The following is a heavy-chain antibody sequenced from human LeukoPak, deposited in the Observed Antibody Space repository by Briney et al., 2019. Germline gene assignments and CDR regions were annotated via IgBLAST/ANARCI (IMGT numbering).Heavy chain of an antibody. Sequence: SETLSLTCMVSGGSISSSDHYWGWIRQSPGKGLEWLGCIYHTGSIYYNPSLESRVTMSVDTSKNQFSLKLNSVTAADTAVYFCARPQIVHATTHPFDYWGQGTLVTVSS. CDR2: IYHTGSI. V-gene: IGHV4-39*01. J-gene: IGHJ4*02. D-gene: IGHD1-14*01. CDR3: ARPQIVHATTHPFDY. CDR1: GGSISSSDHY.